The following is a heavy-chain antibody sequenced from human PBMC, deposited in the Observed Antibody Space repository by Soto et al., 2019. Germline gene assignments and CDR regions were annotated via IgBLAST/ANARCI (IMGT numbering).Heavy chain of an antibody. CDR3: ARGLGIGSNWFDP. V-gene: IGHV1-18*01. CDR2: ISAYNGNT. J-gene: IGHJ5*02. Sequence: ASVKVSCKASGYTFTSYGISWVRQAPGQGLEWMGWISAYNGNTNYAQKLQGRVTMTTDTSISTAYMELSSLRSEDTAVYYCARGLGIGSNWFDPWGQGTLVTVSS. CDR1: GYTFTSYG. D-gene: IGHD2-21*01.